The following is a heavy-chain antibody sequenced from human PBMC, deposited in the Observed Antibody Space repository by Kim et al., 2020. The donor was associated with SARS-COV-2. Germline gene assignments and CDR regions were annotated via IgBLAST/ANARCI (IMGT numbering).Heavy chain of an antibody. CDR3: ARMQNYDILTGYSLFDY. Sequence: SETLSLTCTVSGGSVSSGSYYWSWIRPPPGKGLEWIGYIYYSGSTNYNPSLKSRVTISVDTSKNQFSLKLSSVTAADTAVYYCARMQNYDILTGYSLFDYWGQGTLVTVSS. J-gene: IGHJ4*02. V-gene: IGHV4-61*01. CDR2: IYYSGST. CDR1: GGSVSSGSYY. D-gene: IGHD3-9*01.